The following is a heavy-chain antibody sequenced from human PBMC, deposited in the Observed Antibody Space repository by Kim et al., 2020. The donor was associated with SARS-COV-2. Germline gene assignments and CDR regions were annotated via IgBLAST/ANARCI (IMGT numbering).Heavy chain of an antibody. Sequence: SVKVSCKASGGIFTNYPISWLRRAPGQGLEWMGRITPMLDVANYAQRFQGRVTITADKSTSTAYMELGSLTSDDTAVYYCARRCLGLSCPKGVSRDSWGQGTLVTVS. CDR3: ARRCLGLSCPKGVSRDS. D-gene: IGHD2-8*01. CDR1: GGIFTNYP. J-gene: IGHJ4*02. CDR2: ITPMLDVA. V-gene: IGHV1-69*10.